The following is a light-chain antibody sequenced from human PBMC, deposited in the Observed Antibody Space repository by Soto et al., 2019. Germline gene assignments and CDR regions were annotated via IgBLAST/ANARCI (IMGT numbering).Light chain of an antibody. CDR2: DVT. V-gene: IGLV2-11*01. CDR3: CSYAGSSSFRVL. Sequence: QSVLTQPRSVSGSPGQSVTISWTGTNSDVGTYNYVSWYQQHPGKAPKLIIYDVTKRPSGVPDRFSGSKSGNTASLIISGLQAADEAEYYCCCCSYAGSSSFRVLFGGGTQLTVL. CDR1: NSDVGTYNY. J-gene: IGLJ2*01.